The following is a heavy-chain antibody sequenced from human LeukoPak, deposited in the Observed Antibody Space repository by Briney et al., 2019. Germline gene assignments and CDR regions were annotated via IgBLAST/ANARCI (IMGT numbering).Heavy chain of an antibody. CDR1: GGSISSYY. CDR2: IYYSGCT. V-gene: IGHV4-59*08. CDR3: ARQGGSSSLDY. D-gene: IGHD6-13*01. J-gene: IGHJ4*02. Sequence: PSETLSLTCTVSGGSISSYYWSWIRQPPGKGLEWIGYIYYSGCTSYNPSLKSRVTISVDTFKNQFSLKLSSVTAADTAVYYCARQGGSSSLDYWGQGTLVTVSS.